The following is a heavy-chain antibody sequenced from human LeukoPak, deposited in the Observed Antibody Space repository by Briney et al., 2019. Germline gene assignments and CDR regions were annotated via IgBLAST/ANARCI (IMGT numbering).Heavy chain of an antibody. D-gene: IGHD5-12*01. CDR1: GGSISSYY. CDR2: IYYSGST. CDR3: ARLVRGIVATIDY. J-gene: IGHJ4*02. Sequence: RPSETLSLTCTVSGGSISSYYWSWIRQPPGKGLEWIGYIYYSGSTYYNPSLRSRVTISVDTSKNQFSLKLSSVTAADTAVYYCARLVRGIVATIDYWGQGTLVTVSS. V-gene: IGHV4-59*01.